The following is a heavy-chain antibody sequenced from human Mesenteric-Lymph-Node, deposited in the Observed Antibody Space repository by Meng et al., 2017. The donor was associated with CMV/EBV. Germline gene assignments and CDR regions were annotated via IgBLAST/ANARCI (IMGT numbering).Heavy chain of an antibody. CDR3: ARDPEGYYYYYGMDV. Sequence: ASVKVSCKASGYPFTSYGISWVRQAPGQGLEWMGWISAYNGNTNYAQKFQGRVTMTTDTSTSTAYMELRSLRSEDTAVYYCARDPEGYYYYYGMDVWGQGTTVTVSS. CDR2: ISAYNGNT. D-gene: IGHD1-14*01. J-gene: IGHJ6*02. CDR1: GYPFTSYG. V-gene: IGHV1-18*01.